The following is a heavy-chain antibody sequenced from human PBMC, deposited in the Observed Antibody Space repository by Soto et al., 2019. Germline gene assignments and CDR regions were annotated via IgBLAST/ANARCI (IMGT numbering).Heavy chain of an antibody. Sequence: QVQLVESGGGVVQPGRSLRLSCAASGFTFSSHGMHWVRQAPGKGLEWVAVIWYDGSNKYYADSVKGRFTISRDNSKNTLYLQVDSLRDEDTAVYYCARGGNSVRGAFDVWGHGTMVTVSS. CDR1: GFTFSSHG. J-gene: IGHJ3*01. D-gene: IGHD3-10*02. V-gene: IGHV3-33*01. CDR3: ARGGNSVRGAFDV. CDR2: IWYDGSNK.